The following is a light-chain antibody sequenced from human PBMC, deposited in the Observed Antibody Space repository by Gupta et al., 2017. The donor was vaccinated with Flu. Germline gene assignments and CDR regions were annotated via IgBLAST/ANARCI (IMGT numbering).Light chain of an antibody. V-gene: IGKV3-20*01. J-gene: IGKJ4*01. CDR1: QSVSNNY. Sequence: EIVLTQSPGTLSLSPGERATLSCWASQSVSNNYIAWYQQRPGQAPRLLIYHAYYRDPGIPDRFGGSGSGTDFTLTISRLGPEDFAVYHCQQYGSSPLTFGGGTKVEVK. CDR3: QQYGSSPLT. CDR2: HAY.